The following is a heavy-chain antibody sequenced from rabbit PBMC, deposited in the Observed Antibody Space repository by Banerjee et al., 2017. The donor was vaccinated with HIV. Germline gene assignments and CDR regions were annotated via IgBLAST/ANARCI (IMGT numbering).Heavy chain of an antibody. CDR3: ARDFDGYSNL. V-gene: IGHV1S45*01. Sequence: QQQLEESGGGLVKPEGSLTLTCTASGFAFSNGYWICWVRQAPGKGLEWIACIYAGSSGSNHYANWAKGRFTISKTSSTTVTLQLNSLTAADTATYFCARDFDGYSNLWGPGTLVTVS. CDR2: IYAGSSGSN. J-gene: IGHJ4*01. CDR1: GFAFSNGYW. D-gene: IGHD2-1*01.